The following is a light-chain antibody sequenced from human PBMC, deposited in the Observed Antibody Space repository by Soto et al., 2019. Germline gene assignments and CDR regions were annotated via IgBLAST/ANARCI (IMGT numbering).Light chain of an antibody. J-gene: IGKJ1*01. Sequence: DIQMTQSPSSLSASVGDRVTITCRASHSISNYVNWYQQKPGKAPKLLIYAAFNLQGGVPSRFSGSGSGTDFTLTISSLQPEDFATYSCQQSYSSPETFGQGTKVEI. CDR3: QQSYSSPET. CDR2: AAF. V-gene: IGKV1-39*01. CDR1: HSISNY.